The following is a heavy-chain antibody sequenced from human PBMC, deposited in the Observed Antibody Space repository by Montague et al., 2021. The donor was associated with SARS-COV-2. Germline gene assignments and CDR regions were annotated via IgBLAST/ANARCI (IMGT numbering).Heavy chain of an antibody. J-gene: IGHJ4*02. CDR2: ITHSGST. CDR1: GGSFSGYY. V-gene: IGHV4-34*01. Sequence: SETLSLTCAVYGGSFSGYYWSWIRQPPGKGLEWIGEITHSGSTNYNPSLKSRVTISLDTSTNQFSLKLSSVTAADTAGYYCARGRYSSSWYGTKYYFDYWGQGPWSPSPQ. D-gene: IGHD6-13*01. CDR3: ARGRYSSSWYGTKYYFDY.